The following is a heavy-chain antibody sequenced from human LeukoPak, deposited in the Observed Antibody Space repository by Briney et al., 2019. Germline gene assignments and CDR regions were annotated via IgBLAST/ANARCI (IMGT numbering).Heavy chain of an antibody. J-gene: IGHJ5*02. CDR3: AKLTRGYCSSTACPNWPDP. Sequence: PGGSLRLSCAASGFTFSNYAMTWVRHAPGEGLEWVSAISDSGGTTYYADSVKGRFTISRDNSKNTLYLQMNSLRAGDTAIYYCAKLTRGYCSSTACPNWPDPWGQRTLVTVSS. CDR1: GFTFSNYA. V-gene: IGHV3-23*01. CDR2: ISDSGGTT. D-gene: IGHD2-2*01.